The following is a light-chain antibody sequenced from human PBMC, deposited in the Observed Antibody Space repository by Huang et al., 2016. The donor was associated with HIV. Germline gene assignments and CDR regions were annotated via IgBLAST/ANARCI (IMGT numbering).Light chain of an antibody. J-gene: IGKJ5*01. Sequence: DIQMTQSPSTLSASSGDRVTITCRASQSISYCLAWYQQIPGKAPKLLIYNASNLESGVPSRFSGAGSGTEFTLTISSLQPDDFATYYCQQYNSYPLTFGQGTRLDMK. CDR2: NAS. CDR1: QSISYC. CDR3: QQYNSYPLT. V-gene: IGKV1-5*03.